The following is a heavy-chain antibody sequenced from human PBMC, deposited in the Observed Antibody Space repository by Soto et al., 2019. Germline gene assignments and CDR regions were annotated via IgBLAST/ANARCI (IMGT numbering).Heavy chain of an antibody. CDR1: GDSVTSHY. J-gene: IGHJ3*01. D-gene: IGHD2-21*01. CDR3: ARHSRDSAEERDAYDD. Sequence: SETLSLTCSFSGDSVTSHYLTWIRQSPEKGLEWIGYMHYTGFSHYNPSLKSRLTISVDRSKNQFTLQLSSVTVADTAVYHCARHSRDSAEERDAYDDWGQGTLVTVSS. CDR2: MHYTGFS. V-gene: IGHV4-59*02.